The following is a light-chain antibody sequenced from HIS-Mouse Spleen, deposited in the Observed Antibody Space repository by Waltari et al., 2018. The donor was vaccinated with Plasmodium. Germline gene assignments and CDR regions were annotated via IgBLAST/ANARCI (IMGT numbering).Light chain of an antibody. CDR1: QSVSSN. V-gene: IGKV3-15*01. CDR2: GAS. CDR3: QQYNNWSFT. J-gene: IGKJ3*01. Sequence: EIVMTQSPATLSVSPGERATLSCRASQSVSSNLAWYQQKPGQPPRRLIYGASTRATGIPAMFSGSGSGTEFTLTISSLQSEDFAVYYCQQYNNWSFTFGPGTKVDIK.